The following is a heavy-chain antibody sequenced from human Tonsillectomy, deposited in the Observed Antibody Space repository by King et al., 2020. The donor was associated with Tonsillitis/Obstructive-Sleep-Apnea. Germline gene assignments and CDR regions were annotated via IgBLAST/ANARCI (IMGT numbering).Heavy chain of an antibody. Sequence: QLQESGPGLVKPSETLSLTCIVSGGSISSSSYYWGWIRQPPGKGLEWIGSIYYTGSTYYNPSLKSRVTISVDTSKNQVSLKLSSVTAAETAVYYCARHLEECVAARPGYYYYGMDVWGQGTTVTVSS. V-gene: IGHV4-39*01. J-gene: IGHJ6*02. CDR1: GGSISSSSYY. CDR2: IYYTGST. D-gene: IGHD6-6*01. CDR3: ARHLEECVAARPGYYYYGMDV.